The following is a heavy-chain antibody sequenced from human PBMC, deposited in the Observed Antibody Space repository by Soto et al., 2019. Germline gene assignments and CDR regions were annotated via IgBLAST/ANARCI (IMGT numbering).Heavy chain of an antibody. CDR2: MNPNSGNT. Sequence: QVQLVQSGAEVKKPGASVKVSCKASGYTFTSSDINWVRQATGQGLEWMGWMNPNSGNTGYAQKFQGRLTMTRNTSISTAYMELSSLRSEDTAVYYCARLVEDYCDYLNFDYWGQGTLVTVSS. D-gene: IGHD4-17*01. J-gene: IGHJ4*02. CDR1: GYTFTSSD. CDR3: ARLVEDYCDYLNFDY. V-gene: IGHV1-8*01.